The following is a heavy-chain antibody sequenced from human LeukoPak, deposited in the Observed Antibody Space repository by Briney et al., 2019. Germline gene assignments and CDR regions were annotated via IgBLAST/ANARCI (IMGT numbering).Heavy chain of an antibody. D-gene: IGHD6-19*01. CDR1: GFTFSDFY. Sequence: GGSLRLSCAASGFTFSDFYMSWVRPAPGKGLEWLSYISSSSSNANYADSVKGRFTISRDNAKNSLYLQLNRLRAEDTAVYYCARRSVAGTWDFDYWGQGTLVTVSS. CDR3: ARRSVAGTWDFDY. J-gene: IGHJ4*02. CDR2: ISSSSSNA. V-gene: IGHV3-11*03.